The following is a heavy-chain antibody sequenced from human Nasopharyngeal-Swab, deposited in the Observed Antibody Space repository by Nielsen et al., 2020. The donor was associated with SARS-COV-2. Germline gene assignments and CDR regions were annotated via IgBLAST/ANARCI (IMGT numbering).Heavy chain of an antibody. V-gene: IGHV3-23*01. CDR3: ARFPRYDLYSFQSEYFQN. Sequence: WIRQPPGKGLERVSGISGGGGSTYYADSVKGRFTISRDNYNSKNTVDLQMNSLRAEDTAVYYCARFPRYDLYSFQSEYFQNWGQGTLVTVSS. CDR2: ISGGGGST. D-gene: IGHD3-3*01. J-gene: IGHJ1*01.